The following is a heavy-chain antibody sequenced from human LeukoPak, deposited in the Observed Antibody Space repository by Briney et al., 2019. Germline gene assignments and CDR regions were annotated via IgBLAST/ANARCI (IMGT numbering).Heavy chain of an antibody. CDR2: ISSSSSYI. CDR1: GLTFSSYS. J-gene: IGHJ5*02. D-gene: IGHD6-13*01. CDR3: ARETIAAAGKGFDP. Sequence: GGSLRLSCAASGLTFSSYSMNWVRQAPGKGLEWVSSISSSSSYIYYADSVKGRFTISRDNAKKSLYLQMNSLRAEDTAVYYCARETIAAAGKGFDPWGQGTLVTVSS. V-gene: IGHV3-21*01.